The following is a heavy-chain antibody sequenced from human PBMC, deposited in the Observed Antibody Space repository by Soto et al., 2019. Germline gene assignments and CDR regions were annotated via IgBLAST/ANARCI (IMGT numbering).Heavy chain of an antibody. V-gene: IGHV3-30*18. CDR3: AKFTTVTTMGTQTDY. Sequence: GGSLRLSCAASGFTFSSYGMHWVRQAPGKGLEWVAVISYDGGNKYYADSVKGRFTISRDNSKNTLYLQMNSLRAEDTAVYYCAKFTTVTTMGTQTDYWGQGTLVTVSS. J-gene: IGHJ4*02. CDR1: GFTFSSYG. CDR2: ISYDGGNK. D-gene: IGHD4-17*01.